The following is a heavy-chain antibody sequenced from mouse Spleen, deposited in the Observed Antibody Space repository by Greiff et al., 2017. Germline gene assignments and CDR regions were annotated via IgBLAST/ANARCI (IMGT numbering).Heavy chain of an antibody. J-gene: IGHJ4*01. Sequence: QVQLQQPGAELVKPGASVKMSCKASGYTFTSYWTTWVKQRPGQGLEWIGDIYPGSGSTNYNEKFKSKATLTVDTSSSTAYMQLSSLTSEDSAVYYCARGIGGNAMDYWGQGTSVTVSS. CDR1: GYTFTSYW. V-gene: IGHV1-55*01. CDR2: IYPGSGST. D-gene: IGHD3-1*01. CDR3: ARGIGGNAMDY.